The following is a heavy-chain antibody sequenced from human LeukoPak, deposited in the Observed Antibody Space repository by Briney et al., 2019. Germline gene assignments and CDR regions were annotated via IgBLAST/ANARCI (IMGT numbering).Heavy chain of an antibody. J-gene: IGHJ3*02. CDR3: ARHRDCSSTSCYIRREDAFDI. CDR1: GGSISSSSYY. CDR2: IYYSGST. D-gene: IGHD2-2*02. Sequence: PSETLSLTCTVSGGSISSSSYYWGWLRQPPGKGLEWIGSIYYSGSTYYNPSLKSRVTISVDTSKNQFSLKLSPVTAADTAVYYCARHRDCSSTSCYIRREDAFDIWGQGTMVTVSS. V-gene: IGHV4-39*01.